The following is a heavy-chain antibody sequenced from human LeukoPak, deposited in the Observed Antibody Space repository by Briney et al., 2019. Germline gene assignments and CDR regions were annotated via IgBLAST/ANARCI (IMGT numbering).Heavy chain of an antibody. D-gene: IGHD3-10*01. CDR1: GGSISSSSYY. CDR3: ARDHNQYYYGSGVSGGWFDP. Sequence: SETLSLTCIVSGGSISSSSYYWGWIRQPPGKGLEWFGSIYYSGSTHYNPPPKSRVTISVDMSKNQFSLKLSSVTAADTAVYYCARDHNQYYYGSGVSGGWFDPWGQGTLVTVSS. CDR2: IYYSGST. J-gene: IGHJ5*02. V-gene: IGHV4-39*07.